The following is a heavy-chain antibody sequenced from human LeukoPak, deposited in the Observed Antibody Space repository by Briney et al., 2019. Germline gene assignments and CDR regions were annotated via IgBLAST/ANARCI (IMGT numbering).Heavy chain of an antibody. D-gene: IGHD3-22*01. V-gene: IGHV4-59*08. J-gene: IGHJ3*02. CDR2: IYYSGST. CDR1: GGSISSYY. CDR3: ARLGYYDTPWHRGAFDI. Sequence: PSETLSLTCTVSGGSISSYYWSWIRQPPGKGLEWIGYIYYSGSTNYNPSLKSRATISVDTSKNQFSLKLSSVTAADTAVYYCARLGYYDTPWHRGAFDIWGQGTMVTVSS.